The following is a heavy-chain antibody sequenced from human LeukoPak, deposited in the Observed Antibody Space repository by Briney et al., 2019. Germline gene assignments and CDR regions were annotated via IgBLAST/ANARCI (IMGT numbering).Heavy chain of an antibody. CDR2: IYTSGST. CDR1: GGSVSSGTYY. Sequence: SQTLSLTCTVSGGSVSSGTYYWSWIRQPAGKGLEWIGRIYTSGSTNYNPSLKSRITISIDTSKNQFSLKLSSVTAADTAVYYFWRDSGSGWFYEGFDIWGQGTIVIVSS. CDR3: WRDSGSGWFYEGFDI. D-gene: IGHD6-19*01. J-gene: IGHJ3*02. V-gene: IGHV4-61*02.